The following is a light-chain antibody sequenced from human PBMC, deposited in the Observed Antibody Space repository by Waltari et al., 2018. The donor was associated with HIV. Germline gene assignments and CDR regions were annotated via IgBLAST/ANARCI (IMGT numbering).Light chain of an antibody. CDR1: TSDFGRYNS. J-gene: IGLJ2*01. CDR3: STHTTTDTLI. CDR2: EVT. V-gene: IGLV2-14*03. Sequence: QSALTQPASVSGSPGQSVTISCPATTSDFGRYNSVSWYQPHPRNLPKVIIYEVTSRPSGVPHRFSGSKSGNTASLTISGLQAEDEAIYYCSTHTTTDTLIFGGGTKLTVL.